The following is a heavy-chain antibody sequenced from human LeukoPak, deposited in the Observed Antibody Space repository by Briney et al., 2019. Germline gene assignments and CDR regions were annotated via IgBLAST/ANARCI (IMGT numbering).Heavy chain of an antibody. CDR3: ARSIVVVPAAKVRPFDY. V-gene: IGHV4-34*01. J-gene: IGHJ4*02. CDR1: GGSFSGYY. CDR2: INHSGST. D-gene: IGHD2-2*01. Sequence: SETLSLTCAVYGGSFSGYYWSWIRQPPGKGLEWIGEINHSGSTNYNSSLKSRVTISVDTSKNQFSLKLSSVTAADTAVYYCARSIVVVPAAKVRPFDYWGQGTLVTVSS.